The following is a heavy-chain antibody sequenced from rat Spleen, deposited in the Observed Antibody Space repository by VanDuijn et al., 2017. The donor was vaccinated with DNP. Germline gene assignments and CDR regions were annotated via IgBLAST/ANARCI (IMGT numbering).Heavy chain of an antibody. V-gene: IGHV5-25*01. CDR2: ISTSGGST. CDR3: ASHDYSY. CDR1: GFIFSNSD. Sequence: EVQLVESGGGLVQPGRSMKLSCAASGFIFSNSDMAWVRQAPTKGLEWVASISTSGGSTYYRDSVKGRFTISRDNAKNTLYLQMDSLRSEDTATYYCASHDYSYWGQGVMVTVSS. J-gene: IGHJ2*01. D-gene: IGHD1-1*01.